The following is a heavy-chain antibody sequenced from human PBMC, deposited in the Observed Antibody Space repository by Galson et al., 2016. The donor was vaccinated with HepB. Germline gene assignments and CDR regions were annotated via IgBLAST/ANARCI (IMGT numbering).Heavy chain of an antibody. CDR3: ARGGSSWYGPANGMNNCFEA. J-gene: IGHJ5*02. Sequence: SVKVSCKASGYTFTSYYINWVRQAPGQGLEWMGMINPSDNRGRYAQKFQGRVTMTRDTSTTTVYMELSRLRSEDTAVYFCARGGSSWYGPANGMNNCFEAWGQGTLVAVSS. D-gene: IGHD6-13*01. V-gene: IGHV1-46*01. CDR2: INPSDNRG. CDR1: GYTFTSYY.